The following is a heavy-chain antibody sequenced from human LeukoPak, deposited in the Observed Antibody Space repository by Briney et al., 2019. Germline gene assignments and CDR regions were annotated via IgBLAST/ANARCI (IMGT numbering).Heavy chain of an antibody. CDR2: VKYDGGTT. J-gene: IGHJ4*02. CDR3: ARDLNWLLFDF. D-gene: IGHD3/OR15-3a*01. CDR1: GFTFSAYW. V-gene: IGHV3-74*01. Sequence: GGSLRLSCAPSGFTFSAYWMHWVRQAPGKGLVWVSRVKYDGGTTASADSVKGHFTISRDNTRNIPYFEIYILRVEARVFYYVARDLNWLLFDFWGQGALVTVSS.